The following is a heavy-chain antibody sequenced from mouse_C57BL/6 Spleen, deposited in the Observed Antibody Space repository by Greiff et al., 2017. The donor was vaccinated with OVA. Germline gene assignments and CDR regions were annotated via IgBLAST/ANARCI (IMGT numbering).Heavy chain of an antibody. CDR1: GFNIKDDY. V-gene: IGHV14-4*01. D-gene: IGHD3-2*02. Sequence: EVQLQQSGAELVRPGASVKLSCTASGFNIKDDYLHWVKQRPEQGLEWIGWIDPENGDTEYASKFQGTATITADTSSNTAYLQLSSLTSEDTAVYYCTTVDSSGYVWFAYWGQGTLVTVSA. CDR2: IDPENGDT. J-gene: IGHJ3*01. CDR3: TTVDSSGYVWFAY.